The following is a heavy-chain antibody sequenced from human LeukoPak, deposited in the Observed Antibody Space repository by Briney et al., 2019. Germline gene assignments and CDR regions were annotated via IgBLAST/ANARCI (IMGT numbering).Heavy chain of an antibody. CDR3: ARAYCSSTSCYAGIDY. Sequence: PSETLSLTCTVSGGSISSSSYYWGWIRQPPGKGLEWIGSIYYSGSTYYNPSLKSRVTISVDTSKNQFSLKLSSVTAADTAVYYCARAYCSSTSCYAGIDYWGQGTLVTVSS. V-gene: IGHV4-39*07. CDR1: GGSISSSSYY. CDR2: IYYSGST. J-gene: IGHJ4*02. D-gene: IGHD2-2*01.